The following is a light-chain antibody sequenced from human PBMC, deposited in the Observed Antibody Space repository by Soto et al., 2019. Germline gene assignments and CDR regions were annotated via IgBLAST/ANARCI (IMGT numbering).Light chain of an antibody. CDR1: QSVTYN. Sequence: PGGRATLSCRASQSVTYNLAWYQQKPGQGPRLLIYGAFTRATGIPARFSGSGSGTEFTLTISSLQSEDFAVYYCQQYKNWPPLTFGGGTKVEIK. V-gene: IGKV3-15*01. CDR3: QQYKNWPPLT. CDR2: GAF. J-gene: IGKJ4*01.